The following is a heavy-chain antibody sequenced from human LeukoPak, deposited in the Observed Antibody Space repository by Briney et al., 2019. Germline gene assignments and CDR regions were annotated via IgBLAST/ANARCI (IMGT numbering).Heavy chain of an antibody. CDR3: ARDHGKQWPRYNWFDP. Sequence: ASVKVSCKPSGYTFTNYGISWVRQAPGQGLEGMGWISAYNENTNYAQKFQGRVTMTTDTSTSTAYMELRSLISDDTAVYYCARDHGKQWPRYNWFDPWGQGTLVTVSS. J-gene: IGHJ5*02. V-gene: IGHV1-18*01. CDR1: GYTFTNYG. D-gene: IGHD6-19*01. CDR2: ISAYNENT.